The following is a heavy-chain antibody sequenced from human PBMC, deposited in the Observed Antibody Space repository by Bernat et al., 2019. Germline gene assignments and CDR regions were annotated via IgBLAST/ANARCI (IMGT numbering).Heavy chain of an antibody. CDR3: AGVVVVAATALYYFDY. CDR1: GGSFSGYY. J-gene: IGHJ4*02. Sequence: GPGLVKPSETLSLTCAVYGGSFSGYYWSWIRQPPGKGLEWIGEINHSGSTNYNPSLKSRVTISVDTSKNQFSLKLSSVTAADTAVYYCAGVVVVAATALYYFDYWGQGTLVTVSS. CDR2: INHSGST. D-gene: IGHD2-15*01. V-gene: IGHV4-34*01.